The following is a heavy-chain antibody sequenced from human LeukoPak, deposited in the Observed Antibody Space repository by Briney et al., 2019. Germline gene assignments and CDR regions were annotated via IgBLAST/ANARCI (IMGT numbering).Heavy chain of an antibody. CDR1: GDSVSSSSYY. CDR3: ASLGTLRS. CDR2: ISYSGTN. J-gene: IGHJ5*02. Sequence: KTSGTLSLTCTVSGDSVSSSSYYWGWIRQPPGKGLEWIGSISYSGTNYNNPSLKSRVSISIDTSKNQFSVKLTSVTAADTAMYYCASLGTLRSWGQGTLVTVSS. D-gene: IGHD7-27*01. V-gene: IGHV4-39*01.